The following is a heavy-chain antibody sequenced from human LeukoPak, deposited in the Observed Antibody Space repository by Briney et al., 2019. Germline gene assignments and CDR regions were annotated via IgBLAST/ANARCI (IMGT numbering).Heavy chain of an antibody. V-gene: IGHV3-53*01. J-gene: IGHJ4*02. CDR2: TYRGGTT. Sequence: GGSLRLSCAASGFTVSSNYINWVCQAPGRGLECVSVTYRGGTTYYADSVKGRFIISRYNSKNTLYLQMNSLRAEDTAVYYCARENRITSDGERLNFDQWGQGTLVTVSS. D-gene: IGHD1-14*01. CDR3: ARENRITSDGERLNFDQ. CDR1: GFTVSSNY.